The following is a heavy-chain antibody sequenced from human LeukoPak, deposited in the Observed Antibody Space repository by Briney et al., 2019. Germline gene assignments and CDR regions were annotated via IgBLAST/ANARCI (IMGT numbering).Heavy chain of an antibody. J-gene: IGHJ3*02. CDR1: GFTFSSYS. D-gene: IGHD2-2*01. CDR2: ISSSGSTI. CDR3: ARVDQRYCSSFNCPRVRAFDI. Sequence: PGGSLRLSCTASGFTFSSYSMNWVRQAPGKGLEWVSYISSSGSTIYYADSLKGRFTISRDNARNSLYLQMNSLRAEDTAVYYCARVDQRYCSSFNCPRVRAFDIWGQGTMVTVSS. V-gene: IGHV3-48*04.